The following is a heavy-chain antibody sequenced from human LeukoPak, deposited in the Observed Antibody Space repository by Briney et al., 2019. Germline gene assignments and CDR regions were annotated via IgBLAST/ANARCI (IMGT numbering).Heavy chain of an antibody. CDR2: INPNSGDT. CDR3: ARAYMTTVTLGDY. V-gene: IGHV1-2*02. Sequence: ASVKVSCKASGYTFTGYYIQWVRQAPGQGLEWMGWINPNSGDTKYAQKFQGRVTMTRDTPISTAYMEVSRLRSDDTAVYYCARAYMTTVTLGDYWGQGTLVTVSS. J-gene: IGHJ4*02. CDR1: GYTFTGYY. D-gene: IGHD4-11*01.